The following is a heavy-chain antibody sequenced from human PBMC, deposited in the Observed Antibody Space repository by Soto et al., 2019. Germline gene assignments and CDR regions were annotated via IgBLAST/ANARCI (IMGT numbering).Heavy chain of an antibody. CDR1: GYTFTSYG. Sequence: QVQLVQSGAEVKKPGASVKVSCKASGYTFTSYGISWVRQAPGQGLEWMGWISAYNGNTNYAQKLQGRVTMTPDTSTSTAYMELRSLRSDDTAVYYCARDDIVVVVADYYYGMDVWGQGTTVTVSS. D-gene: IGHD2-15*01. J-gene: IGHJ6*02. CDR3: ARDDIVVVVADYYYGMDV. CDR2: ISAYNGNT. V-gene: IGHV1-18*01.